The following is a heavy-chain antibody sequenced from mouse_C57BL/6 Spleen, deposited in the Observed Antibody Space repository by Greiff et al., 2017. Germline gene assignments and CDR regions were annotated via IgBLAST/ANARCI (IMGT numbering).Heavy chain of an antibody. CDR1: GFTFSDYG. V-gene: IGHV5-17*01. D-gene: IGHD1-1*01. Sequence: EVMLVESGGGLVKPGGSLKLSCAASGFTFSDYGMHWVRQAPEKGLEWVAYISSGSSTIYYADTVKGRFTISRDNAKNTLFLQMTSLRSEDTAMYYCARPAPYYYGSEGFAYWGQGTLVTVSA. CDR3: ARPAPYYYGSEGFAY. CDR2: ISSGSSTI. J-gene: IGHJ3*01.